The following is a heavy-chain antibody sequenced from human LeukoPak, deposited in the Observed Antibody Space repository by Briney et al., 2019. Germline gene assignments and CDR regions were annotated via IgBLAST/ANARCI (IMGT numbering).Heavy chain of an antibody. Sequence: GESLKISCKGSGYSFTSYWIGWVRQMPGKGLEWMGIIYPGDSDTRYSPSFQGQVTISADKSISTAYLQWSRLKASDTAMYYCXXXAXXXXXDPDXXXQXTLVTVXS. CDR2: IYPGDSDT. CDR3: XXXAXXXXXDPDX. V-gene: IGHV5-51*01. J-gene: IGHJ5*02. CDR1: GYSFTSYW.